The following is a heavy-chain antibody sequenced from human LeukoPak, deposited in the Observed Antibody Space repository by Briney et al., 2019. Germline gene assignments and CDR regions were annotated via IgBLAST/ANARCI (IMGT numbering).Heavy chain of an antibody. V-gene: IGHV4-34*09. J-gene: IGHJ6*02. CDR1: GGSFSGYY. CDR3: ARAPYGMDV. CDR2: IYYSGST. Sequence: SETLSLTCAVYGGSFSGYYWSWIRQPPGKGLEWIGYIYYSGSTYYNPSLKSRVTISVDTSKNQFSLKLSSVTAADTAVYYCARAPYGMDVWGQGTTVTVSS.